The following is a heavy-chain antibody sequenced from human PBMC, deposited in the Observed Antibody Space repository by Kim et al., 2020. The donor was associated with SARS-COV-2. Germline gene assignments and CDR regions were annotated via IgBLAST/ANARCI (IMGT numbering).Heavy chain of an antibody. D-gene: IGHD1-26*01. CDR2: IYYSGST. CDR3: ARGGDPGATQDCFDY. V-gene: IGHV4-59*01. Sequence: SETLSLTCTVSGGSISSYYWSWIRQPPGKGLEWIGYIYYSGSTNYNPSLKSRVTISVDTSKNQFSLKLSSVTAADTAVYYCARGGDPGATQDCFDYWGQG. J-gene: IGHJ4*02. CDR1: GGSISSYY.